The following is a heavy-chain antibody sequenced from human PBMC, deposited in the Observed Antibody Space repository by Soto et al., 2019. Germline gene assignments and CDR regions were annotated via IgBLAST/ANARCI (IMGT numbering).Heavy chain of an antibody. CDR2: IYYSGST. Sequence: SETLSLTCTVSGGSISSYYWSWIRQPPGKGLEWIGYIYYSGSTNYNPSLKSRVTISVDTSKNQFSLKLSSVTAADTAVYYCARSGTVLGRWLHWYWGQGTLVTVSS. CDR3: ARSGTVLGRWLHWY. V-gene: IGHV4-59*01. J-gene: IGHJ4*02. CDR1: GGSISSYY. D-gene: IGHD5-12*01.